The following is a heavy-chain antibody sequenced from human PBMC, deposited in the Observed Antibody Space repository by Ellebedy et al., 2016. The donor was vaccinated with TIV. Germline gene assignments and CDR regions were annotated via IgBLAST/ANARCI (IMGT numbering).Heavy chain of an antibody. V-gene: IGHV3-66*01. CDR3: AGEIFNDADLDLWGLFYI. Sequence: GGSLRLSCVVSGFTINSNYMSWVRQAPGKGLEWVSVISVAGGTCYADSVKGSFTISRDNSRNTLFLQMNGLRAEDTAVYYCAGEIFNDADLDLWGLFYIWGQGTTVTVSS. CDR1: GFTINSNY. CDR2: ISVAGGT. J-gene: IGHJ3*02. D-gene: IGHD1-7*01.